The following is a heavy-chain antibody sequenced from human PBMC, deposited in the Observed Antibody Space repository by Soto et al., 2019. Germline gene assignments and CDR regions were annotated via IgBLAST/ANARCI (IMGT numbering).Heavy chain of an antibody. CDR3: ATGGRQWLVTSDFNY. CDR1: GFTFSDYA. Sequence: VQLVESGGGVVQPGRSLRLSCAASGFTFSDYAMHWVRQGPGKGLEWVAVVSHDGRNTHYADSMKGRFTISRDSSKNTVSLEMTSLRAEDTAVYYCATGGRQWLVTSDFNYWGQGALVTVSS. D-gene: IGHD6-19*01. J-gene: IGHJ4*02. CDR2: VSHDGRNT. V-gene: IGHV3-30*03.